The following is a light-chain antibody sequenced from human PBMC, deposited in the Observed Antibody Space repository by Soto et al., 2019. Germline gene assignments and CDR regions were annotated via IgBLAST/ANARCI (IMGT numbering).Light chain of an antibody. CDR1: QSVSSN. J-gene: IGKJ2*01. CDR3: PQSKSWPYT. CDR2: GAS. Sequence: EIVMTQSPATLSVSPGERATLSCRASQSVSSNLAWYQQKPGQGPRLLFYGASTRATGIPARFIGSGSGTDFTLPILSLQSEDFALYFCPQSKSWPYTFGQGTKLEIK. V-gene: IGKV3-15*01.